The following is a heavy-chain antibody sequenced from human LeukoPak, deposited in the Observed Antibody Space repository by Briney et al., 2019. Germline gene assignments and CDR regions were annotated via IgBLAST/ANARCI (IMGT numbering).Heavy chain of an antibody. J-gene: IGHJ4*02. CDR1: GYRFTNYW. D-gene: IGHD2-15*01. CDR3: AREEVGYCSGDSCYSAGYFDY. CDR2: IYPGDSDT. Sequence: GESLQISCKGSGYRFTNYWIGWVRQMPGKGLEWMGIIYPGDSDTRYSPSFQGQVTISADKSISTAYLQWSSLKAADTAMYFCAREEVGYCSGDSCYSAGYFDYWGQGTLVTVSS. V-gene: IGHV5-51*01.